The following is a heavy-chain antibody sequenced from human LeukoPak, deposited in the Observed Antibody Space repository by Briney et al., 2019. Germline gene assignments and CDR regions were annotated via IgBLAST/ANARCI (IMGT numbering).Heavy chain of an antibody. CDR3: ARVGKLRYFDWLLGYFDY. CDR2: IKQDGSEK. Sequence: GGSLRLSCAASGFTFTAYTINWVRQAPGKGLEWVANIKQDGSEKYYVDSVKGRFTISRDNAKNSLYLQMNSLRAEDTAVYYCARVGKLRYFDWLLGYFDYWGQGTLVTVSS. D-gene: IGHD3-9*01. V-gene: IGHV3-7*01. CDR1: GFTFTAYT. J-gene: IGHJ4*02.